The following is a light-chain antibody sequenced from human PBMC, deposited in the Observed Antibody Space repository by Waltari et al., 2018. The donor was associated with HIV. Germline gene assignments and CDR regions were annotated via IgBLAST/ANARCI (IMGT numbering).Light chain of an antibody. CDR1: QKILFSSTNKNY. CDR2: WAS. V-gene: IGKV4-1*01. Sequence: DIVMTQSPDSLAVSLGGRATINCKSSQKILFSSTNKNYLSWFQQRPGQPPRLLIYWASTRESGVPERFTGSGSGTNFTLTISRLQADDVAVYFCQQYYSTPRTFGQGTKVELK. J-gene: IGKJ1*01. CDR3: QQYYSTPRT.